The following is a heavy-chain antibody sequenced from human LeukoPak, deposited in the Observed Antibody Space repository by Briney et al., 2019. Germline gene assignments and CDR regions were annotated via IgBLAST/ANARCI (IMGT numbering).Heavy chain of an antibody. J-gene: IGHJ4*02. CDR3: ARKIAAAGEGDYFDY. CDR2: IYNSGST. V-gene: IGHV4-59*08. Sequence: SETLSLTCTVSGDSFSYFYWSWIRQPPGKGLEWIGYIYNSGSTNYNPSLKSRVTISLDTSKNQFSLKLSSVTAADTAVYYCARKIAAAGEGDYFDYWGQGTLVTVSS. CDR1: GDSFSYFY. D-gene: IGHD6-13*01.